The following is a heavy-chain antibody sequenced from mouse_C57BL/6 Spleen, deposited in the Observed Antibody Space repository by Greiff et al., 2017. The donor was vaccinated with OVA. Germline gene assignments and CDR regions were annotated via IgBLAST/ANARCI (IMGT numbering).Heavy chain of an antibody. V-gene: IGHV1-50*01. D-gene: IGHD3-3*01. Sequence: VQLQQPGAELVKPGASVKLSCKASGYTFTSYWMQWVKQRPGQGLEWIGEIDPSDSYTNYNQKFKGKATLTVDTSSSTAYMQLSSLTSEDSAVYYCARRDLFDYWGQGTTLTVSS. CDR2: IDPSDSYT. CDR1: GYTFTSYW. J-gene: IGHJ2*01. CDR3: ARRDLFDY.